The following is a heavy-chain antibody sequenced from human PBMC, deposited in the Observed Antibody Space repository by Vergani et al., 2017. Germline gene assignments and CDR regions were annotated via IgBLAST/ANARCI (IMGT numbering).Heavy chain of an antibody. CDR2: ISGSGGST. D-gene: IGHD6-6*01. Sequence: EVQLLESGGGLVQPGGSLRLSCAASGFTFSSYAMSWVRQAPGKGLEWVSAISGSGGSTYYADSVKGRFTISRDNSKNTLYLQMNSLRAEDTAVYYCAKGGIAARPGGAYNWFDPWGQGTLVTVSS. CDR1: GFTFSSYA. V-gene: IGHV3-23*01. J-gene: IGHJ5*02. CDR3: AKGGIAARPGGAYNWFDP.